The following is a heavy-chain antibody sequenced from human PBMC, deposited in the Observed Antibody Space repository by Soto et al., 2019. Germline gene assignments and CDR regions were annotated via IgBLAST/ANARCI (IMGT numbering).Heavy chain of an antibody. J-gene: IGHJ3*02. CDR2: ISSNGGST. CDR1: GFTFSSYA. D-gene: IGHD5-18*01. Sequence: GGSLRLSCAASGFTFSSYAMHWVRQAPGKGLEYVSAISSNGGSTYYANSVKGRFTISRDNSKNTLYLQMGSLRAEDMAVYYCARCIAVADQLSETRDAFDIWGQGTMVTVSS. V-gene: IGHV3-64*01. CDR3: ARCIAVADQLSETRDAFDI.